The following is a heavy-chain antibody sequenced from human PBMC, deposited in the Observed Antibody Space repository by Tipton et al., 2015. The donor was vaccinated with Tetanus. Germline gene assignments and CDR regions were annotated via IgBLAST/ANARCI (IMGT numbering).Heavy chain of an antibody. CDR1: GGTFSSYA. V-gene: IGHV1-69*06. D-gene: IGHD7-27*01. Sequence: QSGAEVKKPGSSVKVSCRASGGTFSSYAISWVRQAPGQGLEWMGGIIFNTANYAQKFQGRVTITADKSRSTGYMELSGLRSEDTAVYYCVRGPPGAKPHFFDYWGQGILVTVSS. CDR2: IIFNTA. CDR3: VRGPPGAKPHFFDY. J-gene: IGHJ4*02.